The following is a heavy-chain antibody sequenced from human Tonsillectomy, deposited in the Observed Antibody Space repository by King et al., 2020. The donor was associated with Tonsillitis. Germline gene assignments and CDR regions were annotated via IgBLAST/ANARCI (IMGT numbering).Heavy chain of an antibody. Sequence: VQLVESGGGLVQPGGSPKLSCVASGFTFSVSAMHWVLQASGKGLEWVGGIRSKDNSYATAYAASVKGRFTISRDDSKNTAYLQMNSLKTEDTAVYYCTSRLVGATIGGVDYWGQGTLVTVSS. CDR2: IRSKDNSYAT. J-gene: IGHJ4*02. CDR1: GFTFSVSA. CDR3: TSRLVGATIGGVDY. D-gene: IGHD5-24*01. V-gene: IGHV3-73*02.